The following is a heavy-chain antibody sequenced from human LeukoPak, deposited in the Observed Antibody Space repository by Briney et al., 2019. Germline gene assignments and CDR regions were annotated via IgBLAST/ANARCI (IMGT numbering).Heavy chain of an antibody. CDR1: GFTFSSYS. Sequence: PGGSLRLSCAASGFTFSSYSMNWVRQAPGKGLEWVSAISGSGGSTYYADSVKGRFTISRDNSKNTLYLQMNSLRAEDTAVYYCARLLIPGWYVGYWGQGTLVTVSS. CDR3: ARLLIPGWYVGY. J-gene: IGHJ4*02. V-gene: IGHV3-23*01. CDR2: ISGSGGST. D-gene: IGHD6-19*01.